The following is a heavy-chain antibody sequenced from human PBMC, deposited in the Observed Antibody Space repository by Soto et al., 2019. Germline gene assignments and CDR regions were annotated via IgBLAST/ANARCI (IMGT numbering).Heavy chain of an antibody. Sequence: GGSLRLSCAASGFTFSSYAMHWVRQAPGKGLEWVAVISYDGSNKYYADSVKGRFTISRDNSKNTLYLQMNSLRAEDTAVYYCARGLTNWNYDYYYYGMDVWGQGTTVTVSS. CDR3: ARGLTNWNYDYYYYGMDV. CDR2: ISYDGSNK. CDR1: GFTFSSYA. D-gene: IGHD1-7*01. J-gene: IGHJ6*02. V-gene: IGHV3-30-3*01.